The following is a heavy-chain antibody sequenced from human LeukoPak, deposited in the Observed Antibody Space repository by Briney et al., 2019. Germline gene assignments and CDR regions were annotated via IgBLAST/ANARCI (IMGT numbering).Heavy chain of an antibody. CDR2: INPDDSST. J-gene: IGHJ4*02. CDR1: GFTFSRYW. V-gene: IGHV3-74*01. D-gene: IGHD4-17*01. CDR3: TKDTYGPEDS. Sequence: GGSLRLSCAASGFTFSRYWMHWVRQVPGKGLMWVSRINPDDSSTSYADSVKGRFTISRDNAKNTLYLQMNSLRPEDTAVYFCTKDTYGPEDSWGQGTLVTVSS.